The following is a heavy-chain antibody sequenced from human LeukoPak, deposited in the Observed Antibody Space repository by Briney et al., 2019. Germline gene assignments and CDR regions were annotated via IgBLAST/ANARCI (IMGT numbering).Heavy chain of an antibody. D-gene: IGHD3-22*01. J-gene: IGHJ4*02. CDR2: INHNGNVN. V-gene: IGHV3-7*01. CDR1: GFTFSSYW. CDR3: ARTRSSGYSTFDY. Sequence: GGSLRLSCAASGFTFSSYWMNWARQAPGKGLEWVASINHNGNVNYYVDSVKGRFTISRDNTKNSLYLQMNGLRAEDTAVYYCARTRSSGYSTFDYWGQGILVTVSS.